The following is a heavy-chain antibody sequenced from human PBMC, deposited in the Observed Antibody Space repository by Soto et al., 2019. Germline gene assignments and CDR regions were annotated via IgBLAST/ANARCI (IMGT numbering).Heavy chain of an antibody. Sequence: SETLSLTCTVSGGSISSGGYYWSWIRQHPGKGLEWIGYIYYSGSTYYNPSLKSRVTISVDTSKNQFSLKLSSVTAADTAVYYCARVAYYGSGIFPGHWGQGTLVTVSS. CDR1: GGSISSGGYY. CDR3: ARVAYYGSGIFPGH. J-gene: IGHJ4*02. D-gene: IGHD3-10*01. CDR2: IYYSGST. V-gene: IGHV4-31*03.